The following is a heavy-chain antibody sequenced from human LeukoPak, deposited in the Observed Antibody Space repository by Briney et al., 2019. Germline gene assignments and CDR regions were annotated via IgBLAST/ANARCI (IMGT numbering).Heavy chain of an antibody. CDR3: ARDVFDDFWSGYYTYYYGMDV. CDR2: INPNSGGT. D-gene: IGHD3-3*01. CDR1: GYTFTGYY. V-gene: IGHV1-2*04. Sequence: GASVKVSCKASGYTFTGYYMHWVRQAPGQGLEWMGWINPNSGGTNYAQKFQGWVTMTRDTSISTAYMELSRLRSDDTAVYYCARDVFDDFWSGYYTYYYGMDVWGQGTTVTVSS. J-gene: IGHJ6*02.